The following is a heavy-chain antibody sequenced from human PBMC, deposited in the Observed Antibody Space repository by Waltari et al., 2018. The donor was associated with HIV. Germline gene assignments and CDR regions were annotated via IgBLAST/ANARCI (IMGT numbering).Heavy chain of an antibody. D-gene: IGHD3-22*01. CDR2: NNPSGGST. Sequence: QVQLVQSGAEVKKPGASVKVSCKASGYTFTSYYVHWVRQAPGQGLGWMGKNNPSGGSTSYAKKFQGRVTMTRDTSTSTVYMELSRLRSEDTAVYYCARGSIHYYDSSGYYLDYWGQGTLVTVSS. J-gene: IGHJ4*02. V-gene: IGHV1-46*01. CDR1: GYTFTSYY. CDR3: ARGSIHYYDSSGYYLDY.